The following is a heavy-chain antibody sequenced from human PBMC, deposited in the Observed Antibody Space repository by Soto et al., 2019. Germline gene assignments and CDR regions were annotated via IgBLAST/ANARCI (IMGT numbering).Heavy chain of an antibody. D-gene: IGHD7-27*01. Sequence: EVQVLESGGDLVQPGGSLRLSCAASGFTFSNYAMTWVRQAPGKGLEWVSTISGRGDSIYYADSVKGRFTISRDNSKNTLYLQMISLRADDWAVYYCSTGRQMGYWGQGTLVIVSS. V-gene: IGHV3-23*01. CDR2: ISGRGDSI. CDR1: GFTFSNYA. CDR3: STGRQMGY. J-gene: IGHJ4*02.